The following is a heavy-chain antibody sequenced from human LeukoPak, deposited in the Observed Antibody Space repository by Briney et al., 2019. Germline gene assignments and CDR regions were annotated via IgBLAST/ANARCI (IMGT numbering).Heavy chain of an antibody. D-gene: IGHD4/OR15-4a*01. Sequence: SETLSLTCAVYGGSFSPYYWSWIRQPPGKGLEWIGEINHSGSTNYNPSLKSRVTISGDTSKNQLSLKLTSVTAADTAVYYCAATIKRDYGDTNLDFWGQGTLVTVSS. CDR3: AATIKRDYGDTNLDF. CDR1: GGSFSPYY. V-gene: IGHV4-34*01. J-gene: IGHJ4*02. CDR2: INHSGST.